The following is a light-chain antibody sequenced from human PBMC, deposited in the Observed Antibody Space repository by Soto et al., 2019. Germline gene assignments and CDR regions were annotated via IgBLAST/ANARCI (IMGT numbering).Light chain of an antibody. CDR3: QQRSSWPLT. V-gene: IGKV3-11*01. J-gene: IGKJ4*01. Sequence: EIVLTQSPATLSLSPGERATLSCRASQTVGSYFAWYEQKPGQAPRLLIDYAFSRATGIPARFSGSGSGTDFTLTISSLEPEDFAVYCCQQRSSWPLTFGGGTMVEIK. CDR1: QTVGSY. CDR2: YAF.